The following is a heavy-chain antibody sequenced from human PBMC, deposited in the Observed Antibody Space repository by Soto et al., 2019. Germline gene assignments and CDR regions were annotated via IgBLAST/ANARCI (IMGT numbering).Heavy chain of an antibody. V-gene: IGHV4-39*01. D-gene: IGHD1-26*01. CDR3: ARPHVSYSGSYLR. CDR1: GGSISSSSYY. Sequence: QLQLQESGPGLVKPSETLSLTCTVSGGSISSSSYYWGWIRQPPGKGLEWIGSIYYSGSTYYNPSLKSRVTISVDTSKNQFSLKLSSVTAADTAVYYCARPHVSYSGSYLRWSQGTLVTVSS. CDR2: IYYSGST. J-gene: IGHJ4*02.